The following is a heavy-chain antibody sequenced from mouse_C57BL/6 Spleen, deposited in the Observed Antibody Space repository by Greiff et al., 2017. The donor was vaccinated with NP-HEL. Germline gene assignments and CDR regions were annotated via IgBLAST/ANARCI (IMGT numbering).Heavy chain of an antibody. J-gene: IGHJ4*01. CDR3: AREDTTVVMDY. CDR2: ISYDGSN. D-gene: IGHD1-1*01. Sequence: DVQLQESGPGLVKPSQSLSLTCSVTGYSITSGYYWNWIRQFPGNKLAWMGYISYDGSNNYNPSLKNRISITRDTSKNQFFLKLNSVTTEDTATYYCAREDTTVVMDYWGQGTSVTVSS. V-gene: IGHV3-6*01. CDR1: GYSITSGYY.